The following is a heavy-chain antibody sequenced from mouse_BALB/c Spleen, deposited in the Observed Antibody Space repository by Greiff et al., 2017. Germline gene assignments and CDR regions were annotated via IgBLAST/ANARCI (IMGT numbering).Heavy chain of an antibody. CDR3: AREYGSRRTWFAY. J-gene: IGHJ3*01. CDR2: IDPANGNT. V-gene: IGHV14-3*02. CDR1: GFNIKDTY. D-gene: IGHD1-1*01. Sequence: VQLQQSGAELVKPGASVKLSCTASGFNIKDTYMHWVKQRPEQGLEWIGRIDPANGNTKYDPKFQGKATITADTSSNTAYLQLSSLTSEDTAVYYSAREYGSRRTWFAYWGQGTLVTVSA.